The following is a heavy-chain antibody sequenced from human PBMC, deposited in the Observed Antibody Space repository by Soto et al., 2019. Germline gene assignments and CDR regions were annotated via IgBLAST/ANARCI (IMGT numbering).Heavy chain of an antibody. V-gene: IGHV1-18*04. CDR2: ISAYNGNT. Sequence: ASVKVSCKASGYTFTSYCISWVREAPGQGLEWMGWISAYNGNTNYAQKLQGRVTMTTDTSTSTAYMELRSLRSDDTAVYYCARERVYDGTTLRGYYFDYWGQGTLVTVSS. CDR1: GYTFTSYC. CDR3: ARERVYDGTTLRGYYFDY. D-gene: IGHD1-1*01. J-gene: IGHJ4*02.